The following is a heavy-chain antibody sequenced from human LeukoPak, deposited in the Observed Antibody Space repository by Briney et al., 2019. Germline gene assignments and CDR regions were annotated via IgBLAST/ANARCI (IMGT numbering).Heavy chain of an antibody. D-gene: IGHD3-10*01. CDR3: ARLPREVRGVRFGSDAFDI. J-gene: IGHJ3*02. CDR2: ILVDGSNK. CDR1: VVTFCIFV. V-gene: IGHV3-33*01. Sequence: GGALRLSCVPPVVTFCIFVMHSGREAPGRGPWSGADILVDGSNKYYAESVKGRFTISRDNSKNTQYLQMNSLRAEDTAVYYCARLPREVRGVRFGSDAFDIWGQGTMVTVSS.